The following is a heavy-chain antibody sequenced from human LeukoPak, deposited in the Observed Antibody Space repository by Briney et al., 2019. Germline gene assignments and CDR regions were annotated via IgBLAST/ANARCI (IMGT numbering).Heavy chain of an antibody. V-gene: IGHV1-69*04. CDR3: AIPLQPHIAAAADY. D-gene: IGHD6-13*01. J-gene: IGHJ4*02. CDR2: IIPILGIA. CDR1: GGTFSSYA. Sequence: GASVKVSCKASGGTFSSYAIIWVRQAPGQGLEWLGRIIPILGIANYAQKFQGRVTITADKSTSTAYMELSSLRSEDTAVYYCAIPLQPHIAAAADYWGQGTLVTVSS.